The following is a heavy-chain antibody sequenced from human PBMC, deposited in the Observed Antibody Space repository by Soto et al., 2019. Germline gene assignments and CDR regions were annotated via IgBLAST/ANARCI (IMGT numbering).Heavy chain of an antibody. J-gene: IGHJ4*02. V-gene: IGHV1-3*01. CDR3: ARDKGDGDYFADY. D-gene: IGHD4-17*01. Sequence: QVQLVQSGAEVKKPGASVKVSCKASGYTFTSYAMHWVRQAPGQRLEWMGWLNAGNGNTKYSQKFQGRVTITRDTSASTADRELSSLRAEDTAVYYCARDKGDGDYFADYWGQGTLVTVSS. CDR2: LNAGNGNT. CDR1: GYTFTSYA.